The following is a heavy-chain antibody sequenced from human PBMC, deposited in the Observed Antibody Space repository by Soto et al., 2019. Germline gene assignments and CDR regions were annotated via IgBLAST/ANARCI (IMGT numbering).Heavy chain of an antibody. J-gene: IGHJ4*02. Sequence: ASGKVSCKTSGYTFTRGVISWLRQAPGQGLEWMGWISPYSNDTKYSQRFQGRVTMTTDTATKTVYMDLRSLTSADTAVYYCAKDRRGLRSAYFGSQYFDSWGQGALVTVSS. CDR1: GYTFTRGV. CDR3: AKDRRGLRSAYFGSQYFDS. V-gene: IGHV1-18*04. CDR2: ISPYSNDT. D-gene: IGHD4-17*01.